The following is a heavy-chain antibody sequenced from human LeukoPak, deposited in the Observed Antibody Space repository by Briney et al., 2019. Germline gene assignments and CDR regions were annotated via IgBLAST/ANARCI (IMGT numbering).Heavy chain of an antibody. D-gene: IGHD3-16*01. CDR3: ARGDDLLLLDY. V-gene: IGHV5-51*03. J-gene: IGHJ4*02. CDR2: ISRGASYT. Sequence: GESLTLSCKVSGYTFTSYCIGWGRQSPGKGLEWMGIISRGASYTTYSPSFQGQVTISADKSINTASLQWSSLQASDTAMYFCARGDDLLLLDYWGQGTLVTVSS. CDR1: GYTFTSYC.